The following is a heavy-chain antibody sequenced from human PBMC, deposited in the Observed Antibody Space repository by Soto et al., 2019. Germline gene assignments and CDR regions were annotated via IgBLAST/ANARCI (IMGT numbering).Heavy chain of an antibody. J-gene: IGHJ3*02. CDR2: IYSGGNT. D-gene: IGHD1-7*01. V-gene: IGHV3-53*01. CDR3: ARDRRELQGDDAFDI. Sequence: GGSLRLSCAASGFTVSTNYMMWVRQAPGKGLECVSVIYSGGNTYYADSVKGRFTISRDNSKNTLFLQMDSLRTEDTAVYYCARDRRELQGDDAFDIWGQGTMVTVS. CDR1: GFTVSTNY.